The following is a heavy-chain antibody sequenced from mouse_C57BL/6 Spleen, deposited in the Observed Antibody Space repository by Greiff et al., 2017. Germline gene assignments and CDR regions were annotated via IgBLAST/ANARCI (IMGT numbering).Heavy chain of an antibody. J-gene: IGHJ4*01. V-gene: IGHV1-74*01. CDR3: LIYYDYDGGDYYAMDY. D-gene: IGHD2-4*01. CDR1: GYTFTSYW. Sequence: VQLQQPGAELVKPGASVKVSCKASGYTFTSYWMHWVKQRPGQGLEWIGRIHPSDSDTNYNQKFKGKATLTVDKSSSTAYMQLSSLTSEDSAVYYCLIYYDYDGGDYYAMDYWGQGTSVTVSS. CDR2: IHPSDSDT.